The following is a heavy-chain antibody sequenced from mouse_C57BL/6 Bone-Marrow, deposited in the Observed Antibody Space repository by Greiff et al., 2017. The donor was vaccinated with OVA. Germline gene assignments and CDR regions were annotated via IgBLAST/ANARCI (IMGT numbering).Heavy chain of an antibody. CDR1: GYTFTSYW. D-gene: IGHD1-1*01. Sequence: QVQLQQPGAELVMPGASVKLSCKASGYTFTSYWMHWVKQRPGQGLEWIGEIDPSDSYTNYNQKFKGKSTLTVDKYSSTAYMQLSSLTSEDSAVYYCARSITTGDYFDYWGQGTTRTVSS. CDR3: ARSITTGDYFDY. J-gene: IGHJ2*01. CDR2: IDPSDSYT. V-gene: IGHV1-69*01.